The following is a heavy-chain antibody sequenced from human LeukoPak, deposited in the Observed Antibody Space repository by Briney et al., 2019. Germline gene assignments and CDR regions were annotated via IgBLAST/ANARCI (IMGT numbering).Heavy chain of an antibody. Sequence: LSLTCSVSGGSISSYYWSWIRQAPGKGLEWVSYISSSGSTIYYADSVKGRFTISRDNAKNSLYLQMNSLRAEDTAVYYCARGYSYGNYYFDYWGQGTLVTVSS. V-gene: IGHV3-11*01. D-gene: IGHD5-18*01. CDR3: ARGYSYGNYYFDY. CDR2: ISSSGSTI. J-gene: IGHJ4*02. CDR1: GGSISSYY.